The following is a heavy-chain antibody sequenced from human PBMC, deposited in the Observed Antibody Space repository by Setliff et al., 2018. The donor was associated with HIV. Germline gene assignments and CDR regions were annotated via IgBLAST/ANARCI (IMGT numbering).Heavy chain of an antibody. J-gene: IGHJ3*01. CDR3: ARVQMAYAAFDV. V-gene: IGHV4-59*01. CDR2: IYGSGST. CDR1: SGSIKSYY. Sequence: SETLSLTCTVSSGSIKSYYWSWIRQPPGKGLEWVGYIYGSGSTNYNPSLKSRVTISIDTSKNQFSLKLSSVTAADTAVYYCARVQMAYAAFDVWGQGTMVTVSS. D-gene: IGHD4-17*01.